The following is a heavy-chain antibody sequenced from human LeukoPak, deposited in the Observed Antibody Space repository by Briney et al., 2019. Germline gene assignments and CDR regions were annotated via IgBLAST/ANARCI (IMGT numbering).Heavy chain of an antibody. D-gene: IGHD4-17*01. CDR1: GGTFSSYA. CDR3: ARVVDHDYGDYYLDY. J-gene: IGHJ4*02. V-gene: IGHV1-69*13. Sequence: SVKVSCKASGGTFSSYAISWVRQAPGQGLEWMGGIIPIFGTANYAQKFQGRVTITADESTSTAYMELSSLRSEDTAVYYCARVVDHDYGDYYLDYWGQGTLVTVSS. CDR2: IIPIFGTA.